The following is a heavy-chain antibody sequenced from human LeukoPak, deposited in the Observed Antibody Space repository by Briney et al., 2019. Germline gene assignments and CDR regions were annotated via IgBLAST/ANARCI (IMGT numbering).Heavy chain of an antibody. CDR1: GFTFSSYA. CDR2: ISGSGSST. CDR3: AKDQQRYCSGGSCLNSFDY. D-gene: IGHD2-15*01. V-gene: IGHV3-23*01. Sequence: GGSLRLSCAASGFTFSSYAMSWVRQAPGKGLEWVSVISGSGSSTYYADSVKGRFTISRDNSKNTLYLQMNSLRAEDTAVYYCAKDQQRYCSGGSCLNSFDYWGQGTLVTVSS. J-gene: IGHJ4*02.